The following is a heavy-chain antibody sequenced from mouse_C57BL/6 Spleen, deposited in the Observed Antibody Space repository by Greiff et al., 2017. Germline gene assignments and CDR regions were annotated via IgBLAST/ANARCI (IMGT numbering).Heavy chain of an antibody. CDR1: GFTFSSYA. CDR2: ISDGGSYT. Sequence: EVQLVESGGGLVKPGGSLKLSCAASGFTFSSYAMSWVRQTPEKRLEWVATISDGGSYTYYPDNVKGRFTISRDNAKNNLYLQMSHLKSEDTAMYYCARGDWDEYFDVWGTGTPVTVSS. J-gene: IGHJ1*03. D-gene: IGHD4-1*01. CDR3: ARGDWDEYFDV. V-gene: IGHV5-4*01.